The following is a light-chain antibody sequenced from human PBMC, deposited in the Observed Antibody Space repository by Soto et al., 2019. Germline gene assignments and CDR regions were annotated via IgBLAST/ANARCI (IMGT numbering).Light chain of an antibody. Sequence: NFMLTQPHSVSESPGKTVTISCTGSSGSIASNYVQWYQQRPGSAPTTVIYEDNQRPSGVPDRFSGSIDSSSNSASLTISGLKTEDEADYYCQSYDSTSWVFGGGTKLT. CDR2: EDN. V-gene: IGLV6-57*02. J-gene: IGLJ3*02. CDR1: SGSIASNY. CDR3: QSYDSTSWV.